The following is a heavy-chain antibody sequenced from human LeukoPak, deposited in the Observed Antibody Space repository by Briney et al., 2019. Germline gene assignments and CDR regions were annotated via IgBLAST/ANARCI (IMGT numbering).Heavy chain of an antibody. V-gene: IGHV1-69*04. CDR1: GGTFSSYA. J-gene: IGHJ4*02. Sequence: ASVKVSCKASGGTFSSYAISWVRQAPGQGLEWMGRIIPILGIANYAQKFQGRVTITADKSTSTAYMELSSLGSEDTAVYYCARRAYDSTPYSLYYFDYWGQGTLVTVSS. D-gene: IGHD3-22*01. CDR2: IIPILGIA. CDR3: ARRAYDSTPYSLYYFDY.